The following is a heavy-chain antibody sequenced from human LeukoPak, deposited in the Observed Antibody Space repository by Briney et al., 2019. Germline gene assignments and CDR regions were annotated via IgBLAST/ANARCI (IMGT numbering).Heavy chain of an antibody. CDR3: ARYPPDGGSPNWGNYYYGMDV. V-gene: IGHV3-48*03. Sequence: GGSLRLSCAASGFTFSSYEMNWVRQAPGKGLEWVSYISSSGSTTYYADSVKGRFTISRDNAKNSLYLQMNSLRAEDTAVYYCARYPPDGGSPNWGNYYYGMDVWGQGTTVTVSS. D-gene: IGHD4-23*01. J-gene: IGHJ6*02. CDR2: ISSSGSTT. CDR1: GFTFSSYE.